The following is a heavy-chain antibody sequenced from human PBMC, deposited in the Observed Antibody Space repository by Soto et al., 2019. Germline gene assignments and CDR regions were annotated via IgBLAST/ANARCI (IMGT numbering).Heavy chain of an antibody. V-gene: IGHV1-58*01. D-gene: IGHD5-18*01. CDR1: GFTFTSSA. J-gene: IGHJ6*02. Sequence: SVKVSCKASGFTFTSSAVQWVRQARGQRLEWIGWIVVGTGNTNYAQKFQDRVTITRDMSTSTSYMELSSLRSEDRAVYYRAADPDTAMASYYYYYGMDVWGQGTMVTVSS. CDR3: AADPDTAMASYYYYYGMDV. CDR2: IVVGTGNT.